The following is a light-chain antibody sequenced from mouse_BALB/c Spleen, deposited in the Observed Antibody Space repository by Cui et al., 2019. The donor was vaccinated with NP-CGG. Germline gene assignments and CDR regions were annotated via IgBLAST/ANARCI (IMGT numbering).Light chain of an antibody. CDR3: QQYSSYPRT. V-gene: IGKV6-13*01. Sequence: DIVMTQSQKSMSTSVGDRVSITCKASQNVGTAVAWYQQKPGQSPKLLIYSASNRYTGVPDRFTGSGSGTDFTLTISNMQSEDLADYFCQQYSSYPRTFGGGTKLEIK. J-gene: IGKJ1*01. CDR2: SAS. CDR1: QNVGTA.